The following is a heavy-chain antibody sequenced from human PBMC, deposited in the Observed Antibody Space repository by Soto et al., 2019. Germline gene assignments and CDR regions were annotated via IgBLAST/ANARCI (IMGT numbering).Heavy chain of an antibody. V-gene: IGHV1-2*02. J-gene: IGHJ5*02. CDR3: ARGVNLLVVVVPAAIPEGWFDP. Sequence: ASVKVSCKASGYTFTGYYMHWVRQAPGQGLEWMGWINPNSGGTNYAQKFQGRVTMTRDTSISTAYMELSRLRSDDTAVYYCARGVNLLVVVVPAAIPEGWFDPWGQGTLVTVSS. D-gene: IGHD2-2*02. CDR1: GYTFTGYY. CDR2: INPNSGGT.